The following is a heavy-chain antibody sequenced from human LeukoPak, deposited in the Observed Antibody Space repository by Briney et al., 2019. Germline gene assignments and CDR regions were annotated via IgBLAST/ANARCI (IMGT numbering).Heavy chain of an antibody. CDR3: ARGPAGPYYLDY. V-gene: IGHV4-59*01. J-gene: IGHJ4*02. D-gene: IGHD2-2*01. CDR2: IYYSGST. CDR1: GGSISTYY. Sequence: SETLSLTCTVSGGSISTYYWTWIRQPPGKGLEWIGYIYYSGSTNYNPSLRSRVTISLDTSKNQFSLKLSSVTAADTAVYYCARGPAGPYYLDYWGQGTLVTVSS.